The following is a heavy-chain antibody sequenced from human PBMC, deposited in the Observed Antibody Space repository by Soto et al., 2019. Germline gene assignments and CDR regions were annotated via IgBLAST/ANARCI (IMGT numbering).Heavy chain of an antibody. CDR2: TYYSGST. V-gene: IGHV4-31*03. J-gene: IGHJ4*02. D-gene: IGHD3-3*01. Sequence: SETLSLTCTVSGGSISSGGYYWSWIRQHPGKGLEWIGYTYYSGSTYYNPSLKSRVTISVDTSKNQFSLKLSSVTAADTAVYYCASARRFLEWLPNDYWGQGTLVTVSS. CDR3: ASARRFLEWLPNDY. CDR1: GGSISSGGYY.